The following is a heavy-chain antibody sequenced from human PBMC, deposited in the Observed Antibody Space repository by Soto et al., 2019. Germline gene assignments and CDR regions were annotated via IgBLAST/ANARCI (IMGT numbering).Heavy chain of an antibody. CDR2: INPSIGTT. Sequence: ASVKGPWKASGYNFTRQDMDWGRQAPGQGLEWMGVINPSIGTTTYAQKFQGRVTMTRDTSTSTVYMEVSSLRSEDTAVYYCAGTLGTRFDYWGQGTRVTVSS. CDR3: AGTLGTRFDY. D-gene: IGHD3-16*01. V-gene: IGHV1-46*03. J-gene: IGHJ4*02. CDR1: GYNFTRQD.